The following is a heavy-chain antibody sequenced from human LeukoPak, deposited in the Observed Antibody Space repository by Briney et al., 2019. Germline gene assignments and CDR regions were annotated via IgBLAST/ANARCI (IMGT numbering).Heavy chain of an antibody. J-gene: IGHJ4*02. CDR2: IYHSGST. CDR1: GYSISSGYY. Sequence: SETLPLTCAVSGYSISSGYYWGWIRQPPGKGLEWIGSIYHSGSTYYNPSLKSRVTISVDTSKNQFSLKLSSVTAADTAVYYCARRGISGLAKSFFDYWGQGTLVTVSS. D-gene: IGHD2-15*01. CDR3: ARRGISGLAKSFFDY. V-gene: IGHV4-38-2*01.